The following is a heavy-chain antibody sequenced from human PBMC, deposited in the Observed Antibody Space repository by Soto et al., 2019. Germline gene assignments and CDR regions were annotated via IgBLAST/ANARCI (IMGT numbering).Heavy chain of an antibody. CDR1: GGSFSGYY. CDR3: ARGALVWFGAHDYYGMDV. Sequence: QVQLQQWGAGLLKPSETLSLTCGVFGGSFSGYYWTWIRQPPGNGLEWIGEIYHSGGTNYHPSLKSRVTISVDTSNNHFSLKLSSVTAADTAVYYCARGALVWFGAHDYYGMDVWGQGTTVTVSS. CDR2: IYHSGGT. V-gene: IGHV4-34*01. J-gene: IGHJ6*02. D-gene: IGHD3-10*01.